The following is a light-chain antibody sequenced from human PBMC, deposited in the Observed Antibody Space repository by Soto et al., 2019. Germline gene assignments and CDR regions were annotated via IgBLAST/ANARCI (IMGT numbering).Light chain of an antibody. CDR3: QVWDSSSDPWV. V-gene: IGLV3-21*04. CDR1: NIGSKS. J-gene: IGLJ3*02. CDR2: SDS. Sequence: SYELTQPPSVSVAPGKTARITCGGNNIGSKSVHWYQQKPVQAPVLVIYSDSDRPSGIPERFSGSNSGNTATLTISRVEAGDEADYYCQVWDSSSDPWVFGGGTKLTVL.